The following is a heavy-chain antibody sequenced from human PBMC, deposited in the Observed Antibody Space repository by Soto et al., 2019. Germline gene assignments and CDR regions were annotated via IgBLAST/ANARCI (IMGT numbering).Heavy chain of an antibody. CDR3: ARAPSITIFGLVDYYDMDF. CDR2: KYSRSKWYN. J-gene: IGHJ6*02. V-gene: IGHV6-1*01. D-gene: IGHD3-3*01. CDR1: GDSVSSISAT. Sequence: PSQTHSLKCPLSGDSVSSISATWNWIRQSPSRGLEWLGRKYSRSKWYNEYAVSVKSRITTNPDTSKNQFSLQLNAVTPEDTAVYYCARAPSITIFGLVDYYDMDFWGQGTTVTVSS.